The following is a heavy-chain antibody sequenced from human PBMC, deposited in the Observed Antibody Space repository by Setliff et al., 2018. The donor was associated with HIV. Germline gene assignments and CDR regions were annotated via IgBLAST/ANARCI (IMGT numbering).Heavy chain of an antibody. CDR1: GYSISSGFY. Sequence: SETLSLTCAVSGYSISSGFYWGWIRQPPGKGLEWIGSIYHSGSTYYNPSLRSRVTISVDTSKNQFSLKLSSVTAADTAVYYCARYSTLTTNFDYWGQGTLVTVSS. CDR2: IYHSGST. D-gene: IGHD4-17*01. V-gene: IGHV4-38-2*01. CDR3: ARYSTLTTNFDY. J-gene: IGHJ4*02.